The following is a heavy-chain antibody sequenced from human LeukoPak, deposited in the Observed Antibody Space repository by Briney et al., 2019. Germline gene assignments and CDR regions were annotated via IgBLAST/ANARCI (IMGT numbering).Heavy chain of an antibody. CDR3: SRASGSGITQGYFQY. CDR2: ISSSSTYI. D-gene: IGHD6-19*01. Sequence: PGGSLRLSCAASGFTFSTYSMNWVRQAPGKGLEWVSSISSSSTYIYSADSVKGRFTISRDNAKNSLYLQLNSLRAEDTAVYYCSRASGSGITQGYFQYLGQGTLVTVSS. CDR1: GFTFSTYS. V-gene: IGHV3-21*01. J-gene: IGHJ1*01.